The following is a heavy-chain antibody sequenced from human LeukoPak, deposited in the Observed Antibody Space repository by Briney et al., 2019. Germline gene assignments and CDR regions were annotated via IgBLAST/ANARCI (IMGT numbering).Heavy chain of an antibody. V-gene: IGHV3-23*01. J-gene: IGHJ4*02. D-gene: IGHD2/OR15-2a*01. CDR3: ARARMASSTSVPDY. CDR2: ISGSGGST. CDR1: GFTFSSYA. Sequence: GGSLRLSCAASGFTFSSYAMTWVRQAPGKGLEWVSSISGSGGSTYYADSVKGRFTISRDNSKNTLYLQMNSLRAEDMAVYYCARARMASSTSVPDYWGQGTLVTVSS.